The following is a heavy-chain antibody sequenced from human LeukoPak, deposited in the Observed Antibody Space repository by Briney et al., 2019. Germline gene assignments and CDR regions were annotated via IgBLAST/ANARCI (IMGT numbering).Heavy chain of an antibody. D-gene: IGHD1-1*01. J-gene: IGHJ3*02. CDR2: IYYSGST. CDR3: ASQELEISAFDI. V-gene: IGHV4-30-4*08. CDR1: GGSISSGDYY. Sequence: PSETLSLTCTVSGGSISSGDYYWSWIRQPPGKGLEWIGYIYYSGSTYYKPSLKSRVTISVDTSKNQFSLKLSSVTAADTAVYYCASQELEISAFDIWGQGTMVTVSS.